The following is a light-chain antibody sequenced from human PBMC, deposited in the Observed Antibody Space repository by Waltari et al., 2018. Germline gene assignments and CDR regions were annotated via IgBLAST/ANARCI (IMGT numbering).Light chain of an antibody. J-gene: IGKJ1*01. CDR1: QSVSST. V-gene: IGKV3-15*01. CDR2: GAS. CDR3: QQYYNWLWT. Sequence: EIVMTQSPATLSVSLGERATLSCRASQSVSSTLAGYQQRPGQAPRLPIYGASTRATGVPARFSGSGSGTEFTLTISSLQSEDFAIYYCQQYYNWLWTFGQGTKVEIK.